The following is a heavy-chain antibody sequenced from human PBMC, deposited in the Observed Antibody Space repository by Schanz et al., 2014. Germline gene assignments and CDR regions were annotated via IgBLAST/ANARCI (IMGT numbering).Heavy chain of an antibody. V-gene: IGHV3-66*01. D-gene: IGHD6-19*01. J-gene: IGHJ3*02. CDR3: AKCIGWYGRCAFDI. Sequence: VQLVESGGGLVKPGGSLRLSCAASGFIFNDYYMNWIRQAPGKGLEWVAVIYSGGSTFYTDSVKGRFTISRDNSKNTLYLQMNSLIAEDTAVYYCAKCIGWYGRCAFDIWGQGTMVTVSS. CDR1: GFIFNDYY. CDR2: IYSGGST.